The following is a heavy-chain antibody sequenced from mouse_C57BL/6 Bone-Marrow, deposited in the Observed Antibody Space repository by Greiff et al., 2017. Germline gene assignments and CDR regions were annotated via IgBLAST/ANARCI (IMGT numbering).Heavy chain of an antibody. J-gene: IGHJ3*01. CDR3: ARRDYYGITRAWFAY. D-gene: IGHD1-1*01. CDR1: GYTFTSYW. V-gene: IGHV1-64*01. CDR2: IHPNSGST. Sequence: VQLQQPGAELVKPGASVKLSCKASGYTFTSYWMHWVKQRPGQGLAWIGMIHPNSGSTNYNEKFKSKATLTVDKSSSTAYMQLSSLTSEYSAVYYCARRDYYGITRAWFAYWRQGTLVTVSA.